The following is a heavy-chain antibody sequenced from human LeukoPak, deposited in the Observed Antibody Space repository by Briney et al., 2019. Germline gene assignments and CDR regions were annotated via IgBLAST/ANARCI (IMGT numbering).Heavy chain of an antibody. CDR2: IYYSGST. V-gene: IGHV4-59*01. J-gene: IGHJ4*02. D-gene: IGHD4-23*01. Sequence: SETLSLTCTVPGGPISSYYWSWIRQPPGKGLEWIGYIYYSGSTNYNPSLKSRVTLSVDTSKNQLSLKLSSVTAADTAVYYCAGHDYGGLVDYWGQGTLVTVSS. CDR3: AGHDYGGLVDY. CDR1: GGPISSYY.